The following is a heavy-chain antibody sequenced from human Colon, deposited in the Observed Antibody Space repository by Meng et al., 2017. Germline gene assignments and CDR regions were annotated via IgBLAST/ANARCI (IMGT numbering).Heavy chain of an antibody. CDR1: GASVSSDSHY. J-gene: IGHJ5*02. D-gene: IGHD4-17*01. CDR2: IYYTGNT. V-gene: IGHV4-61*03. Sequence: QVQHKEPGPGLVRPSETLSLTCTVSGASVSSDSHYWSWIRQSPGKGLEWIGYIYYTGNTNYNPSLASRVSMSLDTSKNHFSLHLTSVTAADTAIYYCARVNGDFDEAWFDPWGQGTLVTVSS. CDR3: ARVNGDFDEAWFDP.